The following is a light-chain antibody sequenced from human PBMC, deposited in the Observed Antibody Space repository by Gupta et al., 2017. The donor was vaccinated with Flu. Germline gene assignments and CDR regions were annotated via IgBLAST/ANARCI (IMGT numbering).Light chain of an antibody. CDR2: DDS. J-gene: IGLJ3*02. CDR1: DIGRKS. V-gene: IGLV3-21*02. CDR3: QVWDSSSVHWV. Sequence: SYVLTQPPSVSVAPGQTARITCGGNDIGRKSVHWYQQRPGQAPVLVVYDDSGRPSGIPERLSGSNSGNTATLSISRVEAGDEADYYCQVWDSSSVHWVFGGGTKLTVL.